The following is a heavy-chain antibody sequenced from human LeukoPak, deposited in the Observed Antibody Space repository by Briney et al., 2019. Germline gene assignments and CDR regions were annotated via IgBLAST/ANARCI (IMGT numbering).Heavy chain of an antibody. J-gene: IGHJ4*02. CDR2: ISYDGSNK. D-gene: IGHD3-22*01. Sequence: GGSLRLSCAASGFSLETYGMHWVRQAPGKGLEWVAVISYDGSNKYYADSVRGRFTISRDNSKNTLYLQMNSLRAEDTAVYYCAKSYYDSSGYYYGGDYFDYWGQGTLVTVSS. V-gene: IGHV3-30*18. CDR3: AKSYYDSSGYYYGGDYFDY. CDR1: GFSLETYG.